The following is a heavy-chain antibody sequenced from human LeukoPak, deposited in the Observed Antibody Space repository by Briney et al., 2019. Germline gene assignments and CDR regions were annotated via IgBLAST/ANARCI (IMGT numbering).Heavy chain of an antibody. V-gene: IGHV4-61*02. Sequence: SQSLSLTCTVSGGSLSSGSYYGSWTRQPAGEGLEWSGRIYTSGSTNYNPSLKSRVTISVDTSKNQFSLKLSSVTAADTTVYYCARASGSYYGRGHYFDYWGQGTLVTVSS. CDR3: ARASGSYYGRGHYFDY. D-gene: IGHD1-26*01. CDR1: GGSLSSGSYY. CDR2: IYTSGST. J-gene: IGHJ4*02.